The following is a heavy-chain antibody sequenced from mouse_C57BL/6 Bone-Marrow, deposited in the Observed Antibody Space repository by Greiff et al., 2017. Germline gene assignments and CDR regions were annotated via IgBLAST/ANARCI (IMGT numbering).Heavy chain of an antibody. V-gene: IGHV1-82*01. CDR2: IYPGDGDT. Sequence: VQVVESGPELVKPGASVKISCKASGYAFSSSWMNWVKQRPGKGLEWIGRIYPGDGDTNYNGKFKGKATLTADKSSSTAYMQLSSLTSEDSAVYFCARAYDGYFDGWGTGTTVTVAS. CDR3: ARAYDGYFDG. D-gene: IGHD2-3*01. CDR1: GYAFSSSW. J-gene: IGHJ1*03.